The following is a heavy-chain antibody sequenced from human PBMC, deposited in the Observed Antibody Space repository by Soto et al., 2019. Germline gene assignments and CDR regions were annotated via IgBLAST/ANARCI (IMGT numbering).Heavy chain of an antibody. CDR3: ARVDERSLYYYYGMDV. D-gene: IGHD1-26*01. CDR2: IIPIFGTA. J-gene: IGHJ6*02. V-gene: IGHV1-69*13. Sequence: SVKVSCKASGYTLTSYDINWVRQATGQGLEWMGGIIPIFGTANYAQKFQGRVTITADESTSTAYMELSSLRSEDTAVYYCARVDERSLYYYYGMDVWGQGTTVTVSS. CDR1: GYTLTSYD.